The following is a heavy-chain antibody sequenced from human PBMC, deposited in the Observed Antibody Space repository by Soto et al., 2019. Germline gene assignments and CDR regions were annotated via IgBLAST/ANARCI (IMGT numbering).Heavy chain of an antibody. V-gene: IGHV4-30-4*01. Sequence: QVQLQESGPGLVKPSQTLSLTYTVSGGSISSGDSYWSWIRQSPGKGLEWIGYIYYRGSPYYNPSLESRVTISVDTSKNQFSLKLNSVTAADTAVYDCAREEAASDSYYYGTDVWGPGTTVTVCS. CDR1: GGSISSGDSY. CDR2: IYYRGSP. CDR3: AREEAASDSYYYGTDV. J-gene: IGHJ6*02.